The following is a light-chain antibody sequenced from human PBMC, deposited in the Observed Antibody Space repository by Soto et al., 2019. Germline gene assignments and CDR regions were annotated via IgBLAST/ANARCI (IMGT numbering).Light chain of an antibody. CDR2: AAS. Sequence: DIRMTQSPSSLSASVGDRVTITCRASQSISSYLNWYQQKPGKAPKLLIYAASSLQSGVPSRFSGSGSGTDFTLTISSQHPEDFATYYCQQSYSTPITFGQGTRLEIK. CDR1: QSISSY. V-gene: IGKV1-39*01. J-gene: IGKJ5*01. CDR3: QQSYSTPIT.